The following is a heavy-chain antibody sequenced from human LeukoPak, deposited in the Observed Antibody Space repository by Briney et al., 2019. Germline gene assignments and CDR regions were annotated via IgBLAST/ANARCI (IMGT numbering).Heavy chain of an antibody. J-gene: IGHJ4*02. CDR2: IYPGDSDI. V-gene: IGHV5-51*01. D-gene: IGHD7-27*01. CDR1: GYSFTSYW. CDR3: VRRTTGEYYFDY. Sequence: GESLKISCKASGYSFTSYWIAWVRQMPGKGLEWMGIIYPGDSDIRYSPSFQGQVNISADKSISTAYLQWNSLKASDTAMYYCVRRTTGEYYFDYWGQGTLVTVSS.